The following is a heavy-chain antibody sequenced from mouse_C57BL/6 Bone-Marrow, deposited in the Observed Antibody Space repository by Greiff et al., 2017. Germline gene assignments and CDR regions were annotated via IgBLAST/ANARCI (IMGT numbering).Heavy chain of an antibody. D-gene: IGHD2-1*01. Sequence: VQLQQPGTVLARPGASVKLSCKTSGYTFTSYWMHWVKQRPGQGLEWIGAIDPGNSDTSYNQKFKGKAKLTAVTSDSTAYMELSSQTNVDSAVYYGTRGSYGTLLWVYTMDYWGQGTSVTVSS. CDR1: GYTFTSYW. J-gene: IGHJ4*01. V-gene: IGHV1-5*01. CDR3: TRGSYGTLLWVYTMDY. CDR2: IDPGNSDT.